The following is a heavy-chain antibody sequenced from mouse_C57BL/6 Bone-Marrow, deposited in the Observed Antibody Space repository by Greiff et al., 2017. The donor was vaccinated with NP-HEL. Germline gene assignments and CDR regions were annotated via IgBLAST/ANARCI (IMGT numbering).Heavy chain of an antibody. Sequence: QVQLKQSGAELVRPGTSVKMSCKASGYTFTNYWIGWAKQRPGHGLEWIGDIYPGGGYTNYNEKFKGKATLTADKSSSTAYMQFSSLTSEDSAIYYCARGDWPYYFDYWGQGTTRTVSS. CDR1: GYTFTNYW. CDR2: IYPGGGYT. V-gene: IGHV1-63*01. D-gene: IGHD3-3*01. J-gene: IGHJ2*01. CDR3: ARGDWPYYFDY.